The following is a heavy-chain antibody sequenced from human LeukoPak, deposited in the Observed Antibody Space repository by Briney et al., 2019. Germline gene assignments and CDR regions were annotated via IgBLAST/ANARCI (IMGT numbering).Heavy chain of an antibody. CDR3: ARGKTYYYGSGSYRTRQSLDY. Sequence: PSETLSLTCTVSGGSISSSSYYWGWIRQPPGKGLEWIGSIYYSGRANYSPSLKGRVTISLDTSKNQFSLNMNFVTAADTAVYYCARGKTYYYGSGSYRTRQSLDYWGQGTLVTVSS. CDR2: IYYSGRA. V-gene: IGHV4-39*07. J-gene: IGHJ4*02. D-gene: IGHD3-10*01. CDR1: GGSISSSSYY.